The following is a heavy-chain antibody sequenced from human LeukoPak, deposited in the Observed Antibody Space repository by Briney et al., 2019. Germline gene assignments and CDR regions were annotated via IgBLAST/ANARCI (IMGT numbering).Heavy chain of an antibody. CDR2: ISSSSSYT. CDR3: ARGIAVAGPYYFDY. J-gene: IGHJ4*02. CDR1: EFTFSSYE. Sequence: GGSLRLSCAASEFTFSSYEMNWVRQAPGKGLEWVSYISSSSSYTNYADSVKGRFTISRDNAKNSLYLQMNSLRAEDTAVYYCARGIAVAGPYYFDYWGRGTLVTVSS. D-gene: IGHD6-19*01. V-gene: IGHV3-21*05.